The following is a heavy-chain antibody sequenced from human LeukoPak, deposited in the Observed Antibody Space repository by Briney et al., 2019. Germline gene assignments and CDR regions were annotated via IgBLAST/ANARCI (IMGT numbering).Heavy chain of an antibody. CDR1: GGSISSGGFY. CDR2: IYTSGST. CDR3: ASQAVAGRDYYYYYMDV. J-gene: IGHJ6*03. Sequence: SETLSLTCTVSGGSISSGGFYWSWIRQLPGKGLDWIGYIYTSGSTNYNPSLKSRVTISVDTSKNQFSLKLSSVTAADTAVYYCASQAVAGRDYYYYYMDVWGKGTTVTVSS. D-gene: IGHD6-19*01. V-gene: IGHV4-61*08.